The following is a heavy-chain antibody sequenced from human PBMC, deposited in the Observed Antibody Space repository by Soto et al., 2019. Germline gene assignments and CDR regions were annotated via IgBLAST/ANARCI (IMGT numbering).Heavy chain of an antibody. CDR1: GGSISSGDYY. J-gene: IGHJ4*02. Sequence: SETLSLTCTVSGGSISSGDYYWSWIRQPPGKGLEWIGYIYYSGSTYYNPSLKSRVTISVDTSKNQFSLKLSSVTAADTAVYYCARAYCSSTSCFTFDYWGQGTLVTVSS. CDR2: IYYSGST. V-gene: IGHV4-30-4*01. CDR3: ARAYCSSTSCFTFDY. D-gene: IGHD2-2*01.